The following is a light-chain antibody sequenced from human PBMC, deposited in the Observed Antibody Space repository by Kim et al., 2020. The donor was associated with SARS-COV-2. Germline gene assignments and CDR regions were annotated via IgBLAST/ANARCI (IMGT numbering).Light chain of an antibody. Sequence: SLSPGASAPLPCRASQSVSSSLSWYQPKPGPAPSLLIYDASNRATGIPARFSGSGSGTDFTLTISSLEPEDFAVYYCQQRSNWITFGQGTRLEIK. J-gene: IGKJ5*01. V-gene: IGKV3-11*01. CDR3: QQRSNWIT. CDR1: QSVSSS. CDR2: DAS.